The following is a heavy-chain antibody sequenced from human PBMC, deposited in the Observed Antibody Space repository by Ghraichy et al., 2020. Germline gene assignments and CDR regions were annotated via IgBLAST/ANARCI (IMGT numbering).Heavy chain of an antibody. V-gene: IGHV4-30-4*01. D-gene: IGHD3-22*01. CDR1: GGSISSGDYY. CDR2: IYYSGST. J-gene: IGHJ4*02. Sequence: LRLSCTVSGGSISSGDYYWSWIRQPPGKGLEWIGYIYYSGSTYYNPSLKSRVTISVDTSKNQFSLKLSSVTAADTAVYCCARGPPRWYYDSSGYYYYFDYWGQGTLVTVSS. CDR3: ARGPPRWYYDSSGYYYYFDY.